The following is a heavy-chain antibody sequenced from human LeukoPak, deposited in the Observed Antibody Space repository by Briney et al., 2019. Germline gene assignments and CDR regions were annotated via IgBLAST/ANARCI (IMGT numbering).Heavy chain of an antibody. CDR2: INPNSGDT. CDR1: GYTLSDYY. V-gene: IGHV1-2*02. Sequence: ASVKVSCKTSGYTLSDYYIHWIRQAPGQGLEWVGWINPNSGDTDYAQKFQGRVTVTRDTSTSTAYMELRSLRSDDTAVYYCARDLKRGYSSGRYSWGTGSSNDYWGQGTLVTVSS. D-gene: IGHD6-19*01. J-gene: IGHJ4*02. CDR3: ARDLKRGYSSGRYSWGTGSSNDY.